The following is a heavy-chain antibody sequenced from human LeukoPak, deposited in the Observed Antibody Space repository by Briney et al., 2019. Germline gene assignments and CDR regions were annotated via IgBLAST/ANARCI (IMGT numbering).Heavy chain of an antibody. D-gene: IGHD3-10*01. V-gene: IGHV3-30*02. J-gene: IGHJ4*02. CDR3: ANLMVRGV. CDR2: IRYDGSNK. CDR1: GFTFSSYG. Sequence: GGSLRLSCAASGFTFSSYGMHWVREAPGKGLEGVAVIRYDGSNKYYADSVHGRITISRDNCKNTLSLQMNSLRAEDTAVYYCANLMVRGVWGQGTLVTVSS.